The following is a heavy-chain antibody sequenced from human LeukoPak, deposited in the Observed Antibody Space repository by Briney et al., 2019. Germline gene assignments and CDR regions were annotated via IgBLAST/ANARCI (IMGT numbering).Heavy chain of an antibody. J-gene: IGHJ1*01. Sequence: PGGSLRLSCAAYGFTFKNFVMHWVRQAPGKGLVWVSRVNDDGRSTHYADYVKGRFTVSRDNAKNSLYLQLNSLRVEDTAVYYRAREGEMATAEYFQHWGQGTLVTVSS. CDR3: AREGEMATAEYFQH. V-gene: IGHV3-74*01. D-gene: IGHD5-24*01. CDR2: VNDDGRST. CDR1: GFTFKNFV.